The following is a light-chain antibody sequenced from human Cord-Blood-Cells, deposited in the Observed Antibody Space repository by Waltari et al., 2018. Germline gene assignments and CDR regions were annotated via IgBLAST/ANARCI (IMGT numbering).Light chain of an antibody. CDR1: QDTSNY. V-gene: IGKV1-33*01. CDR2: DAS. J-gene: IGKJ2*01. Sequence: DIQMTQSPSSLSAYVGDRVTITCQASQDTSNYLNWYQQKPGKAPKLLIYDASNLETGVPSRFSGSGSGTDFTFTISSLQPEDIATYYCQQYDNLPYTFGQGTKLEIK. CDR3: QQYDNLPYT.